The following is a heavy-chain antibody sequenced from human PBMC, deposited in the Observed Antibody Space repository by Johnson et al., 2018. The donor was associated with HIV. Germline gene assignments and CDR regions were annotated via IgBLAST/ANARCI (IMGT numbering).Heavy chain of an antibody. J-gene: IGHJ3*02. V-gene: IGHV3-7*03. D-gene: IGHD1-26*01. CDR2: IKQDGSEK. Sequence: VQLVESGGGLIQPGGSLRLSCAASGFTVSSNYMSWVRQAPGKGLEWVANIKQDGSEKYYVDSVKGRFTISRDNAKNSLYLQMNSLRAEDTAVYYCARVKWEPWGCAFDIWGQGTMVTVSS. CDR1: GFTVSSNY. CDR3: ARVKWEPWGCAFDI.